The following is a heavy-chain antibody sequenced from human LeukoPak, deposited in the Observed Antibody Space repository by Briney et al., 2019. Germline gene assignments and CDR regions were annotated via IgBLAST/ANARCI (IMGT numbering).Heavy chain of an antibody. D-gene: IGHD3-22*01. CDR2: ISWNSGSI. J-gene: IGHJ4*02. CDR1: GFTFDDYA. Sequence: GRSLRLSCAASGFTFDDYAMHWVRQAPGKGLEWVSGISWNSGSIGYADSVKGRFTISRDSAKNSLYLQMNSLRAEDTALYYCAKDNGYYYDSSGQNFDYWGQGTLVTVSS. V-gene: IGHV3-9*01. CDR3: AKDNGYYYDSSGQNFDY.